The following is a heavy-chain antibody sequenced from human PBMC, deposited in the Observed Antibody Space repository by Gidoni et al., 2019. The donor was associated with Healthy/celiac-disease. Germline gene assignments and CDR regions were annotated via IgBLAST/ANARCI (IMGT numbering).Heavy chain of an antibody. Sequence: QVQLQQWGAGLVKPSETLSLTCAGYGGSFSGYYWSWIRQPPGKGLEWIGEINHSGSTNYNPSLKSRVTISVDPSKNQFSLKLSSVTAADTAVYYCARPGAKPTIFGVGNAFDIWGQGTMVTVSS. J-gene: IGHJ3*02. D-gene: IGHD3-3*01. V-gene: IGHV4-34*01. CDR1: GGSFSGYY. CDR3: ARPGAKPTIFGVGNAFDI. CDR2: INHSGST.